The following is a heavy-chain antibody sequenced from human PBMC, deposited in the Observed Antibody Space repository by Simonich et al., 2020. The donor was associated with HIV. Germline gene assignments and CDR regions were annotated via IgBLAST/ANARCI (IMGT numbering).Heavy chain of an antibody. CDR1: GGSFSGYY. D-gene: IGHD6-13*01. J-gene: IGHJ1*01. Sequence: QVQLQQWGAGLLKPSETLSLTCAVYGGSFSGYYWSWIRQPPGKGLEWIGEINRRGSTNYNPSLKSRVTISVDTSKNQFSLKLSSVTAADTAVYYCARLTAGGLGEYFQHWGQGTLVTVSS. CDR2: INRRGST. V-gene: IGHV4-34*01. CDR3: ARLTAGGLGEYFQH.